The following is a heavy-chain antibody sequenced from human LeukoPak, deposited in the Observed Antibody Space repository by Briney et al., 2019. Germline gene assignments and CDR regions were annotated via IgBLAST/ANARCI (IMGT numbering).Heavy chain of an antibody. CDR3: ARLDGAAFDYYYYMDV. V-gene: IGHV4-38-2*01. J-gene: IGHJ6*03. CDR2: IYYSGST. CDR1: GYSISSGYY. D-gene: IGHD1-1*01. Sequence: SETLSLTCAVSGYSISSGYYWGWIRQPPGKGLEWIGSIYYSGSTYYNPSLKSRVTISVDTSKNQFSLKLSSVTAADTAVYYCARLDGAAFDYYYYMDVWGKGTTVTVSS.